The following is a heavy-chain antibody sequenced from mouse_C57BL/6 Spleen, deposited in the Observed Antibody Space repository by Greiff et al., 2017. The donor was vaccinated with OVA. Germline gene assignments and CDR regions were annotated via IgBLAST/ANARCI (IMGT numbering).Heavy chain of an antibody. V-gene: IGHV5-17*01. Sequence: EVKLMESGGGLVKPGGSLKLSCAASGFTFSDYGMHWVRQAPEKGLEWVAYISSGSSTIYYADTVKGRFTISRDNAKNTLYLQMTSLRSEDTAMYYCARRYDSYYHYYAMDYWGQGTSVTVSS. CDR3: ARRYDSYYHYYAMDY. CDR2: ISSGSSTI. J-gene: IGHJ4*01. CDR1: GFTFSDYG. D-gene: IGHD2-3*01.